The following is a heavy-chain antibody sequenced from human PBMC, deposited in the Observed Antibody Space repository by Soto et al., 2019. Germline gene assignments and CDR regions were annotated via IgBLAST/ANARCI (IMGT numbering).Heavy chain of an antibody. Sequence: PSETLSLTCAVSGYSLSSGYYWGWIRQPPGKWLEWIGSIYHSGSTYYNPSLKSRVTISVDTSKNQFSLKLSSVTAADTAVYYCASGGMATIEVHFDYWGQGTLVTVSS. CDR3: ASGGMATIEVHFDY. CDR1: GYSLSSGYY. J-gene: IGHJ4*02. V-gene: IGHV4-38-2*01. CDR2: IYHSGST. D-gene: IGHD5-12*01.